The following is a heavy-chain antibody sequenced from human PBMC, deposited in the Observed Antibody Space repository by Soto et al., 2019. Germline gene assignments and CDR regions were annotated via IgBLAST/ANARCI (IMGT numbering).Heavy chain of an antibody. Sequence: ASVKVSCKASGYTFTSYYMHWVRQAPGQGLEWMGIINPSGGSTNYAQKFQGRVTITADESTSTAYMELSSLRSEDTAVYYCARDFRYCISTSCPIYYYYGMDVWGQGTTVTVSS. CDR3: ARDFRYCISTSCPIYYYYGMDV. D-gene: IGHD2-2*01. V-gene: IGHV1-46*01. CDR1: GYTFTSYY. J-gene: IGHJ6*02. CDR2: INPSGGST.